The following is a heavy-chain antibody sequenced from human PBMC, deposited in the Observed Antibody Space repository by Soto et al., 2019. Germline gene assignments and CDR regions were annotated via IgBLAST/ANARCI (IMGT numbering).Heavy chain of an antibody. CDR1: GFTFSSYA. V-gene: IGHV3-30-3*01. J-gene: IGHJ6*02. CDR3: ARTWVAYSSSWLHYYYYGMDV. D-gene: IGHD6-13*01. CDR2: ISYDGSNK. Sequence: GGSQRLSCAASGFTFSSYAMHWVRQAPGKGLEWVAVISYDGSNKYYADSVKGRFTISRDNSKNTLYLQMNSLRAEDTAVYYCARTWVAYSSSWLHYYYYGMDVWGQGTTVTVSS.